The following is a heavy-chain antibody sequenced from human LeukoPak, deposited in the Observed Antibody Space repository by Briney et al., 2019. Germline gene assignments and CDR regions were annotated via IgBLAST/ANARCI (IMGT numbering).Heavy chain of an antibody. CDR1: GGSTSSYY. Sequence: SETLSLTCTVSGGSTSSYYWSWIRQPPGKGLEGIGYIYYSGSTNYNPSLKSRVTISVDTSKNQFSLKLSSVTAADTAVYYCAREVTYYYDSSGSFDYWGQGTLVTVSS. J-gene: IGHJ4*02. CDR2: IYYSGST. V-gene: IGHV4-59*01. D-gene: IGHD3-22*01. CDR3: AREVTYYYDSSGSFDY.